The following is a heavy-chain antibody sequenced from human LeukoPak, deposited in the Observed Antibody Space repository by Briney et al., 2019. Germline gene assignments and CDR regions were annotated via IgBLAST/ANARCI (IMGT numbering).Heavy chain of an antibody. CDR2: IRSKANSYAT. J-gene: IGHJ5*02. CDR3: TRGNDYGDFRGFDP. Sequence: GGSLRLSCAASGFTFSGSAMHWVRQASGKGLEWVGRIRSKANSYATAYAASVKGRFTISRDDSKNTAYLQMHRLKTEDTAVYYCTRGNDYGDFRGFDPWGQGTLVTVSS. D-gene: IGHD4-17*01. CDR1: GFTFSGSA. V-gene: IGHV3-73*01.